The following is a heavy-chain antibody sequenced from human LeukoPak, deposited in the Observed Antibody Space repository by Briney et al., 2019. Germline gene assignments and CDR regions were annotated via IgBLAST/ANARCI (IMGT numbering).Heavy chain of an antibody. CDR3: ARVSGYSSSSPYYGMDV. V-gene: IGHV4-59*01. CDR2: IYYSGST. D-gene: IGHD6-6*01. J-gene: IGHJ6*02. CDR1: GGSISSYY. Sequence: PSEILSLTCTVSGGSISSYYWSWIRQPPGKGLEWIGYIYYSGSTNYNPSLKSRVTISVDTSKNQFSLKLSSVTAADTAVYYCARVSGYSSSSPYYGMDVWGQGTTVTVSS.